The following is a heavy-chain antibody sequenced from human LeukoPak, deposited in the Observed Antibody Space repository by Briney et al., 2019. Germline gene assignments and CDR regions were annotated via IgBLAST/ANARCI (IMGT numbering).Heavy chain of an antibody. CDR2: INQNGSEK. Sequence: GGSLRLSCAASGFIFSSYWMSWVRQAPGKGLEWVANINQNGSEKYYVDSLKGRFTISRDNAKNSLYLQMNSLRAEDTAVYHCATGLTEPSTGMDVWGQGTRSPSP. CDR1: GFIFSSYW. CDR3: ATGLTEPSTGMDV. J-gene: IGHJ6*02. V-gene: IGHV3-7*01. D-gene: IGHD1-14*01.